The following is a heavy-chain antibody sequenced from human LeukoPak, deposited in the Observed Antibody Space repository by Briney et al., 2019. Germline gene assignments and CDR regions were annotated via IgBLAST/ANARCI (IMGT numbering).Heavy chain of an antibody. CDR1: GFTFSSYW. Sequence: GGSLRLSCAASGFTFSSYWMSWVRQAPGKGLEWVASIKQGGIEKHYVDSVKGRFTISRDNAKNSLFLQMNSLRPEDTAVYFCAREGSGSYYSPWGQGTLVTVSS. V-gene: IGHV3-7*01. D-gene: IGHD3-10*01. CDR2: IKQGGIEK. J-gene: IGHJ5*02. CDR3: AREGSGSYYSP.